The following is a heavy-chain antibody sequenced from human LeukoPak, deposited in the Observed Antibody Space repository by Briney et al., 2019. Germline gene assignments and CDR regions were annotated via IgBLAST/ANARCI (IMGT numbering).Heavy chain of an antibody. D-gene: IGHD1-26*01. CDR2: ISWNSGSI. Sequence: GGSLRLSWAASGFSFDEYSMHWVRPAPGKGLEWVSGISWNSGSIDYADSVKGRFTISRDNAKNSLYLQMNSLRAEDTALYYCVKAARTGEGDYFDYWGQGTLVTVSS. J-gene: IGHJ4*02. CDR3: VKAARTGEGDYFDY. V-gene: IGHV3-9*01. CDR1: GFSFDEYS.